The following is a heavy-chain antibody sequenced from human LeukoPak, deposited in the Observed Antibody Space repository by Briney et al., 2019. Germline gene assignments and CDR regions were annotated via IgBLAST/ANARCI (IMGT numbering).Heavy chain of an antibody. V-gene: IGHV3-23*01. CDR2: ISGSGGST. J-gene: IGHJ6*02. D-gene: IGHD3-10*01. Sequence: GGSLRLSCAASGFTFSSYAMSWVRQAPGKGPEWVSAISGSGGSTYYADSVKGRFTISRDNSKNTLYLQMNSLRAEDTAVYYCAKPARGYYYYGMDVWGQGTTVTVSS. CDR3: AKPARGYYYYGMDV. CDR1: GFTFSSYA.